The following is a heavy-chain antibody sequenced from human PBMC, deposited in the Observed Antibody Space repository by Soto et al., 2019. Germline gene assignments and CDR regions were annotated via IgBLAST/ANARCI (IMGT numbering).Heavy chain of an antibody. CDR2: IKQDGSEK. V-gene: IGHV3-7*01. CDR3: ARERSMGSSWSGYYYYGMDV. Sequence: EVQLVESGGGLVQPGGSLRLSCAASGFTFSSYWMSWVRQAPGKGLEWVANIKQDGSEKYYVDSVKGRFTISRDNAKNSLYLQMNSLRAEDTAVYYCARERSMGSSWSGYYYYGMDVWGQGTTVTVSS. J-gene: IGHJ6*02. D-gene: IGHD6-13*01. CDR1: GFTFSSYW.